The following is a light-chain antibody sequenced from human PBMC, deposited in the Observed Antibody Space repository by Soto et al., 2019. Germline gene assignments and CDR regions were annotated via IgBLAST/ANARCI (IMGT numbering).Light chain of an antibody. Sequence: VLTQSPATLFLSPGERATLSCRASQTVSRYLAWYQQKPGQAPRLLIYYASNRATGIPDRFSGSVSGTDYTLTISCLEPEDFAVYYCQQRSTWPLFTFGGRTKVEI. CDR3: QQRSTWPLFT. CDR1: QTVSRY. J-gene: IGKJ4*01. V-gene: IGKV3-11*01. CDR2: YAS.